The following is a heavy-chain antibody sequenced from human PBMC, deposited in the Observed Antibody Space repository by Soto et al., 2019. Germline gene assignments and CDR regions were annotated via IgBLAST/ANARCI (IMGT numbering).Heavy chain of an antibody. CDR3: ARKVVVAATSWFDP. V-gene: IGHV3-7*05. J-gene: IGHJ5*02. CDR1: GFTFSRYW. Sequence: EVPLVGSGGGLVQPGGSLRLSSAASGFTFSRYWMSWVRQAPGKGLEWVANIKQDGSEKYYVDSVKGRFTISRYNAKIALYLQMNSLRAEDTAVYYCARKVVVAATSWFDPWGQGTLVTVSA. D-gene: IGHD2-15*01. CDR2: IKQDGSEK.